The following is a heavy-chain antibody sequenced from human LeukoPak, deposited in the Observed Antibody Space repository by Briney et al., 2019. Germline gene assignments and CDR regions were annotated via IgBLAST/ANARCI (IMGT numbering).Heavy chain of an antibody. CDR2: IYYSGST. CDR3: ARQWCSSTSRYTGYYYMDV. Sequence: SETLSLTCTVSGGSISSSSYYWGWIRQPPGKGLEWIGSIYYSGSTYYNPSLKSRVTISVDTSKNQFSLKLSSVTAADTAVYYCARQWCSSTSRYTGYYYMDVWGKGTTVTVSS. J-gene: IGHJ6*03. V-gene: IGHV4-39*01. CDR1: GGSISSSSYY. D-gene: IGHD2-2*02.